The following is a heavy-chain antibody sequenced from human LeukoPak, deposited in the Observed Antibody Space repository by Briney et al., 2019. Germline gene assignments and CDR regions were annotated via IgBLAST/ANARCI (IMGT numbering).Heavy chain of an antibody. CDR3: ARGHGSGEKPRHNWFDP. V-gene: IGHV1-2*02. J-gene: IGHJ5*02. CDR1: GYTFTGYY. Sequence: ASVKVSCKASGYTFTGYYLHWVRQAPGQGLEWMGWINPNSGGTNYAQKFQGRVTMTRDTSISTAYMELSRLRSDDTAVYYCARGHGSGEKPRHNWFDPWGQGTLVTVSS. D-gene: IGHD3-10*01. CDR2: INPNSGGT.